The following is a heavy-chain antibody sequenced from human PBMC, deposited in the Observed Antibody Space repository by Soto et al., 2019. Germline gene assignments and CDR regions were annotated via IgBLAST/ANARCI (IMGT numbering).Heavy chain of an antibody. CDR3: ATRGWYISSWYDLDY. CDR2: ISGSGGST. V-gene: IGHV3-23*01. D-gene: IGHD6-13*01. J-gene: IGHJ4*02. CDR1: GFTFSSYA. Sequence: GGSLRLSCAASGFTFSSYAMSWVRQAPGKGLEWVSAISGSGGSTYYADSVKGRFTISRDNSKNTLYLQMNSLRAEDTAVYYCATRGWYISSWYDLDYWGQGTLVTVSS.